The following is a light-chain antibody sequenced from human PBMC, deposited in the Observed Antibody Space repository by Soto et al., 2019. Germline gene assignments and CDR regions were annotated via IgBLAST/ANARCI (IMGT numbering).Light chain of an antibody. Sequence: DIQMTQSPSSLSASVGDRVTITCRASQGISNYLAWYQQKPGKVPKLLIYAASTLQSEVPSRFSGSGSGTDFTLTISSRQTADVATYYYQNYNTTPWTFGQGTNVEIK. J-gene: IGKJ1*01. CDR2: AAS. CDR1: QGISNY. V-gene: IGKV1-27*01. CDR3: QNYNTTPWT.